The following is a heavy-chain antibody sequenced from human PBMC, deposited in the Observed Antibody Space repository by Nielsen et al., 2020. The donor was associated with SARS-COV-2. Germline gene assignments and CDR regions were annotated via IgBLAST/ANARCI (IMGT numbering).Heavy chain of an antibody. V-gene: IGHV4-34*01. CDR3: ARGKRSYSGTFLSYYYYYYMDV. Sequence: PGKGLEWIGEINHSGSASYNPSLKSRVTMSVDTSKNQFSLTLNSVTAADTAVYFCARGKRSYSGTFLSYYYYYYMDVWGKGTTVTV. J-gene: IGHJ6*03. D-gene: IGHD1-14*01. CDR2: INHSGSA.